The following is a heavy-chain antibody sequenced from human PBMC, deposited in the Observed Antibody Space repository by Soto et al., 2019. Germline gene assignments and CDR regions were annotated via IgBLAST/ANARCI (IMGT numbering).Heavy chain of an antibody. CDR1: GFTFSDYY. V-gene: IGHV3-11*01. Sequence: GGSLRLSCAASGFTFSDYYMSWIRQAPGKGLEWVSHISKSATTTYYADSVKGRFTISRDNAKKSLYLQMNSLRVEDTAVYFCAREWGLLPYYVMNVWGHGTAVTVSS. CDR2: ISKSATTT. D-gene: IGHD7-27*01. CDR3: AREWGLLPYYVMNV. J-gene: IGHJ6*02.